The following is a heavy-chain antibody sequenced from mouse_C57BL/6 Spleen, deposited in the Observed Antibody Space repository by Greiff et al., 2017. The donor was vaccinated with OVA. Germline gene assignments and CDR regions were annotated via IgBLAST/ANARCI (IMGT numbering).Heavy chain of an antibody. CDR1: GFSLTCFG. V-gene: IGHV2-2*01. Sequence: VQRVESGPGLVQPSQSLSITRTVSGFSLTCFGVHWVCQSPGKGLEWLGVIWRGGSTYYNATFISRLSISKDNSKSQVFFKMNSLQADDTAIYYCARNGYYGSRHWYFDVWGTGTTVTVSS. CDR2: IWRGGST. CDR3: ARNGYYGSRHWYFDV. D-gene: IGHD1-1*01. J-gene: IGHJ1*03.